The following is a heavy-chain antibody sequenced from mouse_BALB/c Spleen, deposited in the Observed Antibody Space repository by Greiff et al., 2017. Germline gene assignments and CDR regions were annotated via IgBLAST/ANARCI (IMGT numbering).Heavy chain of an antibody. CDR1: GYTFTDYN. Sequence: EEQLVESGPELVKPGASVKISCKASGYTFTDYNMHWVKQSHGKSLEWIGYIYPYNGGTGYNQKFKSKATLTVDNSSSTAYMELRSLTSEDSAVYYCAGSPYFDYWGQGTTLTVSS. V-gene: IGHV1S29*02. CDR2: IYPYNGGT. CDR3: AGSPYFDY. J-gene: IGHJ2*01.